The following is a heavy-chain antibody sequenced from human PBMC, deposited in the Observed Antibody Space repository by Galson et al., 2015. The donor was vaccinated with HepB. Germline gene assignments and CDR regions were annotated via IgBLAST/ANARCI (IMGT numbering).Heavy chain of an antibody. Sequence: SLRLSCAASGLIFSRHGIHRVRQAPGKGLECVAMIWHDGSNQLYADSVKGRFTISRDNSKSTLYLQMNSLRAEDTAVYYCVRESLMAMVTFDLWGRGTLVTVSS. J-gene: IGHJ4*02. CDR1: GLIFSRHG. D-gene: IGHD5-18*01. V-gene: IGHV3-33*01. CDR2: IWHDGSNQ. CDR3: VRESLMAMVTFDL.